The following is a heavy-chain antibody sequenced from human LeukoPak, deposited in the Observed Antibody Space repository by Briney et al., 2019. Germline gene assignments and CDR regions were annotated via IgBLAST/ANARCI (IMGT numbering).Heavy chain of an antibody. CDR3: AWEYGDY. Sequence: GGSLRLSCAASGFTFSSYWMSWVRPAPGQGLAGVDNTKQDGSEKYYVDSVKGRFTISRDNAKNSLYLQMNSLRAEDTAVYDCAWEYGDYWGQGTLVTVSS. CDR2: TKQDGSEK. CDR1: GFTFSSYW. V-gene: IGHV3-7*01. J-gene: IGHJ4*02. D-gene: IGHD4-17*01.